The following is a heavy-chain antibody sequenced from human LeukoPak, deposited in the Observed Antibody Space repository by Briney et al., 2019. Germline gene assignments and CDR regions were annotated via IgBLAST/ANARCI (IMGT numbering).Heavy chain of an antibody. CDR3: ARDGDSSGYYQPFDY. J-gene: IGHJ4*02. CDR2: IKQDGSEK. Sequence: SGGSLRLSCAASGFTFSSYWMSWVRQVPGKGLEWVADIKQDGSEKYYVDSVKGRFTISRDNAKNSLCLQMNSLRAEDTAVYYCARDGDSSGYYQPFDYWGQGTLVTVSS. CDR1: GFTFSSYW. V-gene: IGHV3-7*01. D-gene: IGHD3-22*01.